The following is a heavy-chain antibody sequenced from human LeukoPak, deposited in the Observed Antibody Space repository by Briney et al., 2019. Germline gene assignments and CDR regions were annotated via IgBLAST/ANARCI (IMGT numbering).Heavy chain of an antibody. V-gene: IGHV1-18*01. D-gene: IGHD3-22*01. CDR3: ARDRSYYDSSGLYYFDY. CDR2: ISAYNGNT. Sequence: ASVKVSCKASGYTFTSYGISCVRQAPGQGLEWMGWISAYNGNTNYAQKLQGRVTMTTDTSTSTAYMELRSLRSDDTAVYYCARDRSYYDSSGLYYFDYWGQGTLVTVSS. J-gene: IGHJ4*02. CDR1: GYTFTSYG.